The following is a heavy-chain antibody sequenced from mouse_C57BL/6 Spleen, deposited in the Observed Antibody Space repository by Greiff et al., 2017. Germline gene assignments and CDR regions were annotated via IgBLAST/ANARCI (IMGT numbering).Heavy chain of an antibody. CDR1: GFNIKNTY. CDR3: ARSDSSGYYAMDY. CDR2: IDPANGNT. V-gene: IGHV14-3*01. Sequence: EVKLVESVAELVRPGASVKLSCTASGFNIKNTYMHWVKQRPEQGLEWIGRIDPANGNTKYAPKFQGKATITADTSSNTAYLQLSSLTSEDTAIYYCARSDSSGYYAMDYWGQGTSVTVSS. J-gene: IGHJ4*01. D-gene: IGHD3-2*02.